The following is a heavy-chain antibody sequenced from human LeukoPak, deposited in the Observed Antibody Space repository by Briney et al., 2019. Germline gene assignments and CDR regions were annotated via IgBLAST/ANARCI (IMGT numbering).Heavy chain of an antibody. V-gene: IGHV4-31*03. J-gene: IGHJ4*02. Sequence: PSQTLSLTCTVSGGSISSGGYYWSWIRQHPGKGLEWIGYIYYSGSTYYNPSLKSRVTISVDTSKNQFSLKLSSVTAADTAVYYCARESYSSGTFDYWGQGTLVTVSS. CDR2: IYYSGST. CDR3: ARESYSSGTFDY. D-gene: IGHD3-22*01. CDR1: GGSISSGGYY.